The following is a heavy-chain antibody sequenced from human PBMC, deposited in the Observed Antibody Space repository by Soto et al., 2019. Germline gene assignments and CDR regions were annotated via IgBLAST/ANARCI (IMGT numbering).Heavy chain of an antibody. V-gene: IGHV1-8*01. Sequence: QAHLEQSGAELKRPGASVKVSCKASGYTFSDFDINWLRQASGQGPEWMGWMNAKSGDTFFPQRLQGKFNMTWDTSLSTAYMEVGSLTSDDTAIYFCARGKPFDYAGFDVWGQGTTVAVSS. D-gene: IGHD3-16*01. CDR2: MNAKSGDT. CDR1: GYTFSDFD. J-gene: IGHJ6*02. CDR3: ARGKPFDYAGFDV.